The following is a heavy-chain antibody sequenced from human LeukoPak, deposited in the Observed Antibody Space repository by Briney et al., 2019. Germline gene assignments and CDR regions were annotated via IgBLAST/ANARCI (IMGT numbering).Heavy chain of an antibody. J-gene: IGHJ4*02. CDR2: IWYDGSNK. V-gene: IGHV3-33*01. CDR1: GFTFSSYG. CDR3: ARDGYCSGGGCAYFDY. Sequence: GGSLRLSCAASGFTFSSYGMHWVRQAPGKGLEWVAVIWYDGSNKYYADSVKGRFTISRDNSKNTLYLQMNSLRAKDTAVYYCARDGYCSGGGCAYFDYWGQGTLVTVSS. D-gene: IGHD2-15*01.